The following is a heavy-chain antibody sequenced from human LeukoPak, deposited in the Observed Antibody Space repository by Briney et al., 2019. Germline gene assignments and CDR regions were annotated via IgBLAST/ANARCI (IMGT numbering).Heavy chain of an antibody. J-gene: IGHJ4*02. Sequence: GESLKISCKGSGCSFTSYWIGWVRPMPGKGLEWMGIIYPGDSDTRYSPSFQGQVTISADKSISTAYLQWSTLKASDTAMYYCARLAIPASLIDYWGQGTLVTVSS. CDR3: ARLAIPASLIDY. CDR2: IYPGDSDT. D-gene: IGHD6-6*01. CDR1: GCSFTSYW. V-gene: IGHV5-51*01.